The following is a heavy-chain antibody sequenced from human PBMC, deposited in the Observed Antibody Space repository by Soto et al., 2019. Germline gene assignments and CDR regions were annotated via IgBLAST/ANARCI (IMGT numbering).Heavy chain of an antibody. V-gene: IGHV4-59*01. J-gene: IGHJ4*02. CDR2: IYYSGST. Sequence: PSETLSLTCTVSGGSISSYYWSWIRQPPGKGLEWIGHIYYSGSTNYNPSLKSRVTISVDTSKNQFSLKLSSVTAADTAVYYCARSGKYDFWSGYYHGPTLEYYFDYWGQGTLVTVSS. CDR1: GGSISSYY. D-gene: IGHD3-3*01. CDR3: ARSGKYDFWSGYYHGPTLEYYFDY.